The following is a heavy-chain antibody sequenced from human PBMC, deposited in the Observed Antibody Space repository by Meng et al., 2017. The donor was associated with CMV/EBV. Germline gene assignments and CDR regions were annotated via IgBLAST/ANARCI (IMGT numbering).Heavy chain of an antibody. V-gene: IGHV3-21*01. Sequence: GESLKISCVGSGFDFSPYRMNWLRQAPGEELEWVSSISGNGNYIYYTASVKGRFTITRDNAKNSLYLEMNSLRAEDTATYFCARDPTVQMEGRQRAPPKNWFDPWGQGTLVTVSS. CDR1: GFDFSPYR. CDR3: ARDPTVQMEGRQRAPPKNWFDP. J-gene: IGHJ5*02. CDR2: ISGNGNYI. D-gene: IGHD1-1*01.